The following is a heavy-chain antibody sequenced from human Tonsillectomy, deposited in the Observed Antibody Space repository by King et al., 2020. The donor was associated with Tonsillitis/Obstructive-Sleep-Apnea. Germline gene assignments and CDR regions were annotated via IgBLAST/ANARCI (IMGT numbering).Heavy chain of an antibody. J-gene: IGHJ4*02. V-gene: IGHV3-30*18. D-gene: IGHD3-16*01. CDR1: GFTFSSYV. CDR2: ISYVGSNK. Sequence: VQLVESGGGEVQPGRSLRLSCAVSGFTFSSYVMHWVRQAPGKGLEWVAVISYVGSNKYYADSVKGRFTISRDNSKNTLYLQMNSLRAEDTAVYYCAKGGEAFDYWGQGTLVTVSS. CDR3: AKGGEAFDY.